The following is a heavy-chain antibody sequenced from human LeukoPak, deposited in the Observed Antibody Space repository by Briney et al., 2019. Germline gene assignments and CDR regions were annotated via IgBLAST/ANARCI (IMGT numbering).Heavy chain of an antibody. J-gene: IGHJ3*02. D-gene: IGHD1-14*01. CDR1: GGAISSYY. Sequence: SETLSLTCTVSGGAISSYYWSWIRQPPGKGLEWIGYIYDSGSTNYNPSLKSRVTISVDTSKNQFSLKLSSVTAADTAMYYCARHTTDAFDIWGQGTMVTVSS. V-gene: IGHV4-59*01. CDR3: ARHTTDAFDI. CDR2: IYDSGST.